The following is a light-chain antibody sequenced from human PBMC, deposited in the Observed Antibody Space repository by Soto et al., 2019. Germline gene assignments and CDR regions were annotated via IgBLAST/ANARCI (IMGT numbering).Light chain of an antibody. CDR1: SGHSSYA. Sequence: QLVLTQSPSASASLGASVKLTCTLSSGHSSYAIAWHQQQPKKGPRYLMKLNSDDSHSKGDGIPDRFSGSSSGAERYLTISSLQSEDEADYYCQTWGTGIQVFGGGTKLTVL. J-gene: IGLJ3*02. CDR2: LNSDDSH. CDR3: QTWGTGIQV. V-gene: IGLV4-69*01.